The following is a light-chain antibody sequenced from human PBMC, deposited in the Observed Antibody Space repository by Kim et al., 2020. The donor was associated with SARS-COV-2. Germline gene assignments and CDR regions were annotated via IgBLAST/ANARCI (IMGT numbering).Light chain of an antibody. CDR2: AAS. Sequence: DIQMTQSPSSLSASVGDRVTITCRASQSISSYLNWYQQKPGKAPKLLIYAASSLQSGVPSRFSGSGSGTDFTLTISSLQPEDCATYDCQQSYSTLVTFGQGTKLGI. CDR1: QSISSY. V-gene: IGKV1-39*01. J-gene: IGKJ2*01. CDR3: QQSYSTLVT.